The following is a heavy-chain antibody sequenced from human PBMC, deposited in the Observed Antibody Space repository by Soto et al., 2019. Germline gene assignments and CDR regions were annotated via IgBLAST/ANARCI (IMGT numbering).Heavy chain of an antibody. CDR2: ISAYNGNT. Sequence: ASVKVSCKASGYTFTSYGISWVRQAPGQGLEWMGWISAYNGNTNYAQKLQGRVTMTTDTSTSTAYIELRSLRSDDTAVYYCASSYCSGGSCHSYPPAGAFDIWGQGTMVTV. CDR1: GYTFTSYG. J-gene: IGHJ3*02. D-gene: IGHD2-15*01. V-gene: IGHV1-18*01. CDR3: ASSYCSGGSCHSYPPAGAFDI.